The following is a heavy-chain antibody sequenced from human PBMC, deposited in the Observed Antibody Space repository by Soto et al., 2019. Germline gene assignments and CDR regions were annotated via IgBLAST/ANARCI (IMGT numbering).Heavy chain of an antibody. D-gene: IGHD2-15*01. CDR3: ARRLVVVVAARGGDDYYYGMDV. Sequence: AASGFTFSSYSMNWVRQAPGKGLEWVSYISSSSSTIYYADSVKGRFTISRDNAKNSLYLQMNSLRAEDKAVYYCARRLVVVVAARGGDDYYYGMDVWGQGTTVTVSS. CDR2: ISSSSSTI. CDR1: GFTFSSYS. V-gene: IGHV3-48*01. J-gene: IGHJ6*02.